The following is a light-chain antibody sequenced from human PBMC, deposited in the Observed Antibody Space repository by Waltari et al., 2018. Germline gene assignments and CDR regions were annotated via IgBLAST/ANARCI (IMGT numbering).Light chain of an antibody. Sequence: EIMMTQSPVTLSMSPGERATLSCRASQSINNNLAWYQQNPGQAPRLLIYGASTRATGIPARFSGIGSGTEFTLTISSLQSEDFAVYYCQQYNSWPLTFGGGTKVEIK. V-gene: IGKV3-15*01. CDR3: QQYNSWPLT. CDR2: GAS. J-gene: IGKJ4*01. CDR1: QSINNN.